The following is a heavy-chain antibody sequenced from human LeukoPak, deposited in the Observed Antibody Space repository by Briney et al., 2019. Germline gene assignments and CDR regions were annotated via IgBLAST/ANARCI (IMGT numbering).Heavy chain of an antibody. Sequence: GASVKVSCKASGYTFTSYGISWVRQAPGQGLEWMGWISAYNGNTNYAQKLQGRVTMTTDTSTSTAYMELSSLRSEDTAVYYCARGLLATMIVYPNWFDPWGQGTLVTVSS. CDR2: ISAYNGNT. V-gene: IGHV1-18*01. J-gene: IGHJ5*02. D-gene: IGHD3-22*01. CDR1: GYTFTSYG. CDR3: ARGLLATMIVYPNWFDP.